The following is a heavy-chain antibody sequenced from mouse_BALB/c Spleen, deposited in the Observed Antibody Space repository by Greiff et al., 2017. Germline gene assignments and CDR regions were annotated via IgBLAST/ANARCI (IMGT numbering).Heavy chain of an antibody. J-gene: IGHJ3*01. CDR2: IRNKANGYTT. CDR3: ARASYYGIPAWFSY. CDR1: GFTFTDYY. Sequence: EVKLVESGGGLVQPGGSLRLSCATSGFTFTDYYMSWVRQPPGEALEWLGFIRNKANGYTTEYSASVKGRFTISRDNSQSIRYLQMNTLVAEDSATYYCARASYYGIPAWFSYWGQGTLVTVSA. D-gene: IGHD2-10*01. V-gene: IGHV7-3*02.